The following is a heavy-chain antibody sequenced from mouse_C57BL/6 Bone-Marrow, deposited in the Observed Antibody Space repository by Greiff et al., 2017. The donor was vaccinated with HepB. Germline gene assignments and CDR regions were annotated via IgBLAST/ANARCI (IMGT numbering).Heavy chain of an antibody. CDR3: ARSIITTVVAPYWYFDV. CDR1: GYSFTDYN. J-gene: IGHJ1*03. V-gene: IGHV1-39*01. Sequence: EVQLQESGPELVKPGASVKISCKASGYSFTDYNMNWVKQSNGKSLEWIGVINPNYGTTSYNQKFKGKATLTVDQSSSTAYMQLNSLTSEDSAVYYCARSIITTVVAPYWYFDVWGTGTTVTVSS. CDR2: INPNYGTT. D-gene: IGHD1-1*01.